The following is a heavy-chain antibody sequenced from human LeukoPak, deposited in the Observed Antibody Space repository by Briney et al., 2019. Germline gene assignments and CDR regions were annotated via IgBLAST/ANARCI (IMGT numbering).Heavy chain of an antibody. CDR3: ATSAGDYRAGHYYYMGV. Sequence: GPSVKVSCKASGYTFTGYYFHWVRQAPGQGLEWMGWINPNTAGTNYAQKFLGGVTLTWDTSISTAYMELNRLTSDDTAVYYCATSAGDYRAGHYYYMGVWGKGTSVTVSS. CDR1: GYTFTGYY. CDR2: INPNTAGT. V-gene: IGHV1-2*02. J-gene: IGHJ6*03. D-gene: IGHD4-11*01.